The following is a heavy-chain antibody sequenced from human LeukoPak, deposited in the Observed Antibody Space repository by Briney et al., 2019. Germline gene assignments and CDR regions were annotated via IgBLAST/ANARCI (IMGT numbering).Heavy chain of an antibody. CDR3: VGGYSYGYEDSDY. Sequence: GESLKISCRGSGYSFTSYWIGWVRQMPGKGLGWMGIIYPGDSDTRYSPSFQGQVTISADKSISTAYLQWSSLKASDTAMYYCVGGYSYGYEDSDYWGQGTLVTVSS. V-gene: IGHV5-51*01. CDR1: GYSFTSYW. D-gene: IGHD5-18*01. J-gene: IGHJ4*02. CDR2: IYPGDSDT.